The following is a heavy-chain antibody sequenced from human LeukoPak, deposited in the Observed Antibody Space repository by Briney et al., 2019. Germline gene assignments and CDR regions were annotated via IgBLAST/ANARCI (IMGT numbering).Heavy chain of an antibody. D-gene: IGHD5-18*01. J-gene: IGHJ5*02. CDR1: GYNFNDYY. CDR3: ARGRWTVTGSFDP. V-gene: IGHV1-2*02. Sequence: GASVKVSCKASGYNFNDYYLHWVRQAPGQGLEWMGWISPESGVTKFAQKFQGRVAMTRDRSISTVYMDLFTLRSDDTAAYFCARGRWTVTGSFDPWGQGTLVTVSS. CDR2: ISPESGVT.